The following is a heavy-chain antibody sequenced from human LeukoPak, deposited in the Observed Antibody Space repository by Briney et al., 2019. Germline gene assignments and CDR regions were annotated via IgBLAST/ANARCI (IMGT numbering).Heavy chain of an antibody. Sequence: GESLKISCKGSGYSFTSYWIGWVRQMPGKGLEWMGIIYPGDSDTRYSPSFQGQVTISADKFISTAYLQWSSLKASDTAMYYCARLITCSSTSCYALGNWFDPWGQGTLVTVSS. J-gene: IGHJ5*02. D-gene: IGHD2-2*01. CDR2: IYPGDSDT. V-gene: IGHV5-51*01. CDR3: ARLITCSSTSCYALGNWFDP. CDR1: GYSFTSYW.